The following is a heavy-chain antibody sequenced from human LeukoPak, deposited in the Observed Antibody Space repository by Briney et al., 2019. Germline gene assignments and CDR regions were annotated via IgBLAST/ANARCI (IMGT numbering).Heavy chain of an antibody. V-gene: IGHV3-7*03. CDR2: IKQDGSEK. Sequence: GGSLRLSCAAFGFDFSNYWMYWVRQAPGKGPEWVANIKQDGSEKYYVDSVRGRFTISRDNAKNSLSLQMNSLRAEDTAVCYCASNYGGWGQGTLVTVSS. CDR3: ASNYGG. D-gene: IGHD4-11*01. CDR1: GFDFSNYW. J-gene: IGHJ4*02.